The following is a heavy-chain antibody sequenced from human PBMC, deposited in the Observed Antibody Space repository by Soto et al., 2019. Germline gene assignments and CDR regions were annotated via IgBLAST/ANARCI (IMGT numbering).Heavy chain of an antibody. CDR3: ARGPGALYYYDSSGYYVVGSWFDP. D-gene: IGHD3-22*01. CDR2: IGTAGDT. J-gene: IGHJ5*02. CDR1: GFTFSSYD. Sequence: GGSLRLSCAASGFTFSSYDMHWVRQATGKGLEWVSDIGTAGDTYYPGSVKGRFTISRENAKNSLYLQMNSLRAEDTAVYYCARGPGALYYYDSSGYYVVGSWFDPWGQGTLVTVSS. V-gene: IGHV3-13*01.